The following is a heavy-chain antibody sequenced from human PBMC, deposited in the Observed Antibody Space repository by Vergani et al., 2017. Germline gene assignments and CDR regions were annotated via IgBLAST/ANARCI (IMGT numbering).Heavy chain of an antibody. CDR2: TWYDGNNK. V-gene: IGHV3-33*01. D-gene: IGHD5-12*01. CDR3: ARDLRLLYDRFDP. CDR1: GFTFNQYG. Sequence: QVQLVESGGGVVQPVRSLRLSCAASGFTFNQYGMHWVRPAPGKGLEWVAVTWYDGNNKQYADSVKGRFTISRDNSKSTMYLQMNSLRDEDTGVYYCARDLRLLYDRFDPWGQGTLVTVSS. J-gene: IGHJ5*02.